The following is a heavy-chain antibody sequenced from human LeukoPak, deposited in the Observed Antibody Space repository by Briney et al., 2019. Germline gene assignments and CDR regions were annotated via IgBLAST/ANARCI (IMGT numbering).Heavy chain of an antibody. CDR1: GGSISSYY. CDR3: AREKKTLIGYCSSTSCPNHYYYYYMDV. D-gene: IGHD2-2*01. Sequence: PSETLSLTCTVSGGSISSYYWSWIRQPPGKGLEWIGYIYTSGSTNYNPSLKSRVTISVDSSKNQFSLKLSSVTAADTAVYYCAREKKTLIGYCSSTSCPNHYYYYYMDVWGKGTTVTVSS. CDR2: IYTSGST. J-gene: IGHJ6*03. V-gene: IGHV4-4*09.